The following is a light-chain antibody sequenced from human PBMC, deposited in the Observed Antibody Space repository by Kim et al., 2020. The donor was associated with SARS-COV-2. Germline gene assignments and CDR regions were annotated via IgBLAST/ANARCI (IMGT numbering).Light chain of an antibody. CDR1: QNLFYSSNNKNY. CDR2: WAS. J-gene: IGKJ4*01. V-gene: IGKV4-1*01. CDR3: QQCYNTPFT. Sequence: DIVMTQSPDSLAVSLGERATINWKSSQNLFYSSNNKNYLAWYQQKPGQPPKLLIYWASTRESGVPDRFSGSGSGTDFSLTIASLQAEDVAVYFCQQCYNTPFTFGGGTKVDIK.